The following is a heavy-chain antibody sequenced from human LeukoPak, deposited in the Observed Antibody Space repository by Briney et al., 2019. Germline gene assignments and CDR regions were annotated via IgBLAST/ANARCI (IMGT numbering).Heavy chain of an antibody. J-gene: IGHJ4*02. Sequence: PGGSLRLSCAASGFTFSSYSMNWVRQAPGKGLEWVSSISSSSSYIYYADSVKGRFTISRDNAKNSLYLQMNSLRAEDTAVYYCARDSPTAGYYDFWSGYYPPNYFDYWGQGTLVTVSS. CDR1: GFTFSSYS. CDR2: ISSSSSYI. D-gene: IGHD3-3*01. CDR3: ARDSPTAGYYDFWSGYYPPNYFDY. V-gene: IGHV3-21*01.